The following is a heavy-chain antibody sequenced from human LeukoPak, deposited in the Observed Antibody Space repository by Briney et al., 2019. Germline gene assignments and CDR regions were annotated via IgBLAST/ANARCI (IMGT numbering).Heavy chain of an antibody. CDR2: IYYSGST. J-gene: IGHJ5*02. D-gene: IGHD2-15*01. V-gene: IGHV4-59*01. Sequence: SETLSLTCTVSGGSISSYYWSWIRQPPGKGLEWIGYIYYSGSTNYNPSLKSRVTISVDTSKNQFSLKLSSVTAADTAVYYCARGDIAVVVAATETGWFDPWGQGTLVTVSS. CDR3: ARGDIAVVVAATETGWFDP. CDR1: GGSISSYY.